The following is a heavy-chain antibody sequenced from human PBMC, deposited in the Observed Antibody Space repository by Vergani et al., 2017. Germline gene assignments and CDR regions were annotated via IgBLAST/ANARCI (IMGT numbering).Heavy chain of an antibody. J-gene: IGHJ4*02. D-gene: IGHD2-15*01. V-gene: IGHV3-23*04. CDR2: ISGSGGST. CDR3: AKDGYCSGGSCYGLDY. Sequence: EVQLVESGGGLVQPGGSLRLSCAASGFTFSSYAMSWVRQAPGKGLEWVSAISGSGGSTYYADSVKGRFTIPRDNSKNTLYLQMNSLRAEDTAVYYCAKDGYCSGGSCYGLDYWGQGTLVTVSS. CDR1: GFTFSSYA.